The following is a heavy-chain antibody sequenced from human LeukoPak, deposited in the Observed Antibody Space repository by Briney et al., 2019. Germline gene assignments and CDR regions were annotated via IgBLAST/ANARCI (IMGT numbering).Heavy chain of an antibody. V-gene: IGHV1-46*01. D-gene: IGHD2-21*02. CDR3: ARGGGGDSAAPFDD. J-gene: IGHJ4*02. Sequence: ASVKVSCKTSGYTFTSCYMHWVRQAPGQGLEWMGMINPSAGSTRYAQKFQGRVTMTTDTSTSTVYMELSSLRSEDTAVYYCARGGGGDSAAPFDDWGQGTLVPVSS. CDR1: GYTFTSCY. CDR2: INPSAGST.